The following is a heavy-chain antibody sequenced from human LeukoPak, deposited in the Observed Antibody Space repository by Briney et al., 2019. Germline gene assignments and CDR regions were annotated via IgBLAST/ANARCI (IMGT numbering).Heavy chain of an antibody. Sequence: ASVRVSCTASGYTFTSYYVHWVRQAPGQGLEWMGRVSAYNGKTNYAQSLQDRVTMTTDTSTSTVYMELRSLRSDDTALYYCARGDTFLPTHYFDPWGQGTLVTVSS. CDR3: ARGDTFLPTHYFDP. CDR1: GYTFTSYY. CDR2: VSAYNGKT. V-gene: IGHV1-18*04. D-gene: IGHD2/OR15-2a*01. J-gene: IGHJ5*02.